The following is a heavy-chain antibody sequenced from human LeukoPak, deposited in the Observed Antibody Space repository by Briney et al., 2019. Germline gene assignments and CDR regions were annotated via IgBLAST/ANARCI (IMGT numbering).Heavy chain of an antibody. CDR2: IIPLFGTP. J-gene: IGHJ5*02. V-gene: IGHV1-69*05. Sequence: SVKVSCKTSGGTLDNFAISWVRQAPGHGLEWVGGIIPLFGTPDYPQKFQARVTVTTDESTGTAYMEMSSLRADDTALYHCARATYNDSKNRPRRLAFDLWGQGTLVTVSS. CDR1: GGTLDNFA. CDR3: ARATYNDSKNRPRRLAFDL. D-gene: IGHD3-10*01.